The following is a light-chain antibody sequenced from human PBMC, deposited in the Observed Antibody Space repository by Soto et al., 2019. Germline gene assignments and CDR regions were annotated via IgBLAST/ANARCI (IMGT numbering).Light chain of an antibody. CDR3: QSYESRLSASVR. Sequence: QSVLTQPPSVSGAPGQRVTISCTGNTSNIGAGYAVHWYKQLPGTAPKLLIFGTTNRPAGVPDRFSGSRSGSSASLAITGLQAEDEADYFCQSYESRLSASVRFGGGTKLTVL. CDR2: GTT. CDR1: TSNIGAGYA. J-gene: IGLJ3*02. V-gene: IGLV1-40*01.